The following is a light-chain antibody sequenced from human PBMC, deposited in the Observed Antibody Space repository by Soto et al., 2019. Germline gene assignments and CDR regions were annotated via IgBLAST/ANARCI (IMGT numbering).Light chain of an antibody. CDR3: QRYNNWPLT. Sequence: EIVLTQSPAALSVSPGERVTLSCRASQGIGDTLAWYQQKPGQTPRLLIYDSSTRAIGIPIRFSGSRSGTEFILTINGLQFEDFAVYYCQRYNNWPLTFGGGTGGEIK. V-gene: IGKV3-15*01. J-gene: IGKJ4*01. CDR2: DSS. CDR1: QGIGDT.